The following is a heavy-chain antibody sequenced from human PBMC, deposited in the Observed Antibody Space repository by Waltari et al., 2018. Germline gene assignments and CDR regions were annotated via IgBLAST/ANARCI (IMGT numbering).Heavy chain of an antibody. J-gene: IGHJ4*02. V-gene: IGHV3-21*01. D-gene: IGHD6-13*01. Sequence: EVQLVESGGGLVKPGGSLRLSCAASGFTFSSYSMNWVRQAPGKGLEWVSSISSSSSYIYYADSVKGRFTISRDNAKNSLYLQMNSLRAEDTAVYYCARGSSSWYDFDYWGQGTLVTVSS. CDR3: ARGSSSWYDFDY. CDR1: GFTFSSYS. CDR2: ISSSSSYI.